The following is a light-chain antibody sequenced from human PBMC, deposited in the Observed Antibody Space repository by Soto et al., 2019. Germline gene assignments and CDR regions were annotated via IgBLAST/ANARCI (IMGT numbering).Light chain of an antibody. V-gene: IGLV1-44*01. Sequence: QSVLTQPPSASGTPGQRVTISCSGSSSNIGSNTVNWHQQVPGTAPKLLIYSDHQRPSGVPDRFSGSKSGTSASLAISGLQSEDEADYYCAAWDDSLNVWVFGGGTKLTVL. CDR3: AAWDDSLNVWV. CDR2: SDH. J-gene: IGLJ3*02. CDR1: SSNIGSNT.